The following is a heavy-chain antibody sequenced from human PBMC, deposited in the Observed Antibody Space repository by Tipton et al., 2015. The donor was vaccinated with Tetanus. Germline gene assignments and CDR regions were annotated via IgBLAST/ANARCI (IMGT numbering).Heavy chain of an antibody. J-gene: IGHJ5*02. CDR3: ARHYYDSSGYDWFDP. CDR2: ISANNGNT. CDR1: GYTFTGYG. D-gene: IGHD3-22*01. Sequence: QLVQSGAEVRKPGASVKVSCKASGYTFTGYGISWVRPAPGQGIEWMGWISANNGNTNYAQKLQGRVTITTDTSTSTAYMELRSLRSDDTAVYYCARHYYDSSGYDWFDPWGQGTLVTVSS. V-gene: IGHV1-18*04.